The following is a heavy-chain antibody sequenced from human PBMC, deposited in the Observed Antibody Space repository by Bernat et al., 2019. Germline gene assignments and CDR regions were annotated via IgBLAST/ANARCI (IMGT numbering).Heavy chain of an antibody. D-gene: IGHD2-8*01. CDR1: GFTFSSYE. J-gene: IGHJ4*02. Sequence: EVQLVESGAGLVQPGGSLRPSCAASGFTFSSYEMNWVRQAPGKGLEWVSYISSSGSTIYYADSVKGRFTISRDNAKNSLYLQMNSLRAEDTAVYYCASGLANFDYWGQGTLVTVSS. CDR3: ASGLANFDY. V-gene: IGHV3-48*03. CDR2: ISSSGSTI.